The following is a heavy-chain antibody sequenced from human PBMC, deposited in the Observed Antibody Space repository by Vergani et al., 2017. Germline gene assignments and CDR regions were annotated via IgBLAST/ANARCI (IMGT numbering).Heavy chain of an antibody. J-gene: IGHJ3*01. CDR3: VRDVRVSRT. V-gene: IGHV3-9*01. Sequence: EVQLLESGGGLVQPGGSLRLSCEASGITFWKFGMHWVRQGPGKGLEWVSGISWNSGAVDYVDSVKGRFTISRDNAKNSLYLDMSSLRAEDTAVYYCVRDVRVSRTWGQGTLVAVSS. CDR2: ISWNSGAV. CDR1: GITFWKFG.